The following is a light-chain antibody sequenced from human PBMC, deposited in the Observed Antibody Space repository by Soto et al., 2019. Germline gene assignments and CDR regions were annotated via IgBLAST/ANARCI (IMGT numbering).Light chain of an antibody. CDR3: LQYSTYPLT. J-gene: IGKJ4*01. CDR1: QAISHY. CDR2: AAS. V-gene: IGKV1-16*02. Sequence: DIQMTQSPSSLSASVGDRVTITCRASQAISHYLAWFQQKPGKAPKSLIFAASNLHGGVPSKFSGSGSGTYFTLTISSLQPEDVATYYCLQYSTYPLTFGGGTKVEIK.